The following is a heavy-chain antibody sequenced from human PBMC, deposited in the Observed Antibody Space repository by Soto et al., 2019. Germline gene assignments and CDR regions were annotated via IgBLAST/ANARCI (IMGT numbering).Heavy chain of an antibody. CDR2: ISYDGSNK. V-gene: IGHV3-30*19. CDR1: GFTFSSYG. CDR3: ARETYYYDSSGYYYRYFDY. Sequence: QVQLVESGGGVVQPGRSLRLSCAASGFTFSSYGMHWVRQAPGKGLEWVAVISYDGSNKYYADSVKGRFTISRDNSKNTLYLQMNSLRAEDTAVYYCARETYYYDSSGYYYRYFDYWGQGTLVTVSS. J-gene: IGHJ4*02. D-gene: IGHD3-22*01.